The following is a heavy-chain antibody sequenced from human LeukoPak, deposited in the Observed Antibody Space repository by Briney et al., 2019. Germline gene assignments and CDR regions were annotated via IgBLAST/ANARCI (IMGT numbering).Heavy chain of an antibody. V-gene: IGHV3-53*01. Sequence: PGGSLRLSCAASGFTFSSYGMHWVRQAPGKGLEWVSVIYSGGSTYYADSVKGRFTISRDNSKNTLYLQMNSLRAEDTAVYYCARGKSSTSWPFDYWGQGTLVTVSS. D-gene: IGHD2-2*01. CDR1: GFTFSSYG. CDR2: IYSGGST. J-gene: IGHJ4*02. CDR3: ARGKSSTSWPFDY.